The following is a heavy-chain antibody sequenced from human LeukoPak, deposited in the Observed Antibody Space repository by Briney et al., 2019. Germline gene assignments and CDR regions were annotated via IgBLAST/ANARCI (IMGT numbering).Heavy chain of an antibody. J-gene: IGHJ4*02. CDR3: ARGTTSGSWPYYYFDY. CDR1: GFSFSSYA. Sequence: PGGSLRLSCAASGFSFSSYAMNWVRQAPGQGLEWVSSISGSGGSTYYADSVKGRFTISRDNSKNTLSLQMKSLRAEDTAVYNCARGTTSGSWPYYYFDYWGQGTLVTVSS. CDR2: ISGSGGST. D-gene: IGHD1-26*01. V-gene: IGHV3-23*01.